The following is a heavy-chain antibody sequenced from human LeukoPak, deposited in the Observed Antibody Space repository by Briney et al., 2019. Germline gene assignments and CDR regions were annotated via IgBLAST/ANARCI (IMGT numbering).Heavy chain of an antibody. CDR1: GYTFTSYD. D-gene: IGHD3-22*01. J-gene: IGHJ3*02. Sequence: EASVKVSCKASGYTFTSYDMNWVRQAPGQGLEWMGWMNRSGGTTDYAHKLKGRVTMTRNTSISTAYLELNSLRSEDTAWYYCGKGYYVSSGVQHFDIWGQGTPGTVSS. V-gene: IGHV1-8*01. CDR2: MNRSGGTT. CDR3: GKGYYVSSGVQHFDI.